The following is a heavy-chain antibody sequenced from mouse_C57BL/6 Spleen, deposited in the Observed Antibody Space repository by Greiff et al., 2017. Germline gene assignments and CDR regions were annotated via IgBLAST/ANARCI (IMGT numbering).Heavy chain of an antibody. CDR1: GYTFTSYW. D-gene: IGHD2-1*01. Sequence: QVQLQQPGTELVKPGASVKLSCKASGYTFTSYWMHWVKQRPGHGLEWIGNINPSNGVTNYNEKFKSKATLTVDKSSSTAYMQLSSLTSEDSAVYDCARGYYGNFYGHCEVWGTGTTVTVSS. V-gene: IGHV1-53*01. J-gene: IGHJ1*03. CDR2: INPSNGVT. CDR3: ARGYYGNFYGHCEV.